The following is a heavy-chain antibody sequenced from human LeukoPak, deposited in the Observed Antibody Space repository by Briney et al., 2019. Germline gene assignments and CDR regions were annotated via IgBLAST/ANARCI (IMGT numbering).Heavy chain of an antibody. Sequence: SETLSLTCAVYGGSFSGYCWSWIRQPPGKGLEWIGEINHSGSTNYNPSLKSRVTISVDTSKNQFSPKLSSVTAADTAVYYCARQGYYGSGSSWFDPWGQGTLVTVSS. CDR1: GGSFSGYC. V-gene: IGHV4-34*01. D-gene: IGHD3-10*01. J-gene: IGHJ5*02. CDR3: ARQGYYGSGSSWFDP. CDR2: INHSGST.